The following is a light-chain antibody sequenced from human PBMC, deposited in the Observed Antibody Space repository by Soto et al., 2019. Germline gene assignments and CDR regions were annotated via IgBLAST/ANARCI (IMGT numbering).Light chain of an antibody. CDR1: QSVRSSD. V-gene: IGKV3-20*01. Sequence: EIVLTQSPGTLSLSPGERATLSCRASQSVRSSDLAWYQQKPGQAPRLLIYGASSRATGIPDRFSGSGSGTDFTLTFSRLEPEDFAVYYCQQYGSSPLTFGGGTKVEIK. CDR3: QQYGSSPLT. J-gene: IGKJ4*01. CDR2: GAS.